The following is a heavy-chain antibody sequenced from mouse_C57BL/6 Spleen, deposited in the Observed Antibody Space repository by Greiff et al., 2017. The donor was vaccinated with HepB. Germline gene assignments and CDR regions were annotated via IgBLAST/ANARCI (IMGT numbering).Heavy chain of an antibody. Sequence: VKLVESGPELVKPGASVKISCKASGYAFSSSWMNWVKQRPGKGLEWIGRIYPGDGDTNYNGKFKGKATLTADKSSSTAYMQLSSLTSEDSAVYFCARSGSNYGYYYAMDYWGQGTSVTVSS. J-gene: IGHJ4*01. V-gene: IGHV1-82*01. CDR2: IYPGDGDT. CDR3: ARSGSNYGYYYAMDY. D-gene: IGHD1-2*01. CDR1: GYAFSSSW.